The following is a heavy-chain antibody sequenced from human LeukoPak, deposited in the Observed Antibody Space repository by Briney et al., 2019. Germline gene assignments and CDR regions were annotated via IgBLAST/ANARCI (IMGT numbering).Heavy chain of an antibody. D-gene: IGHD2-21*01. CDR2: IPYDGSNK. Sequence: GGSLRLSCAASGFTFSNYGMHWVRQAPGKGREWVVFIPYDGSNKYYADSLQGRLTISRDNSMNTLYLQMSSLRAEDTARYYCAKDICGGNCYPHGGYWGQGTLVTVSS. V-gene: IGHV3-30*02. CDR1: GFTFSNYG. J-gene: IGHJ4*02. CDR3: AKDICGGNCYPHGGY.